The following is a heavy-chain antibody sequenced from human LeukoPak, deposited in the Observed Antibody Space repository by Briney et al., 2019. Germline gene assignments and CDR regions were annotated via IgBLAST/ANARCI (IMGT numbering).Heavy chain of an antibody. CDR3: ARHFTAYYYYMDV. D-gene: IGHD3-3*02. Sequence: PSETLSLTCTVAGGSISSYYWSWIRQPPGKGLEWIGYIYTSGSTNYNPSLKSRVTISVDTSKNQFSLKLSSVTAADTAGYYCARHFTAYYYYMDVWGKGTTVTVSS. V-gene: IGHV4-4*09. CDR1: GGSISSYY. CDR2: IYTSGST. J-gene: IGHJ6*03.